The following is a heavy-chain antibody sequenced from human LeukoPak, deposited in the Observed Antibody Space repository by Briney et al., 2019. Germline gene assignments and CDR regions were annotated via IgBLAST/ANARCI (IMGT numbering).Heavy chain of an antibody. CDR3: ARIISGSYSELDY. V-gene: IGHV3-64D*09. CDR2: ISSNGGST. Sequence: QPGGSLRLSCSASGFTFNSYVMHCVRQAPGKGLEYVSAISSNGGSTYYADSVKGRFTISRDNSKNTLYLQMSSLRGEDTAVYYCARIISGSYSELDYWGQGTLVTVSS. CDR1: GFTFNSYV. D-gene: IGHD1-26*01. J-gene: IGHJ4*02.